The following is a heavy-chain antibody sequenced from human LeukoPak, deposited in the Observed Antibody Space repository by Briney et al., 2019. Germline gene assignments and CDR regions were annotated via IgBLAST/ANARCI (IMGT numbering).Heavy chain of an antibody. D-gene: IGHD6-19*01. CDR3: ARRAVGNSYYYSMDV. V-gene: IGHV1-8*03. J-gene: IGHJ6*03. CDR2: MNPNSGNT. Sequence: ASVKVSCKASRYTFISYDINWVRQVTGQGLEWMGWMNPNSGNTGYAQKFQGRVTITRNTSISTAFMELSSLRSEDTAVYYCARRAVGNSYYYSMDVWGKGTTVTVSS. CDR1: RYTFISYD.